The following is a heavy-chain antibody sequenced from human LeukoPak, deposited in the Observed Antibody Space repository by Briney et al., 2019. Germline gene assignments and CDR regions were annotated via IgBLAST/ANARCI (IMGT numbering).Heavy chain of an antibody. Sequence: VKVSCKASGYTFASYGFSWVRQAPGQGLEWMGWISAYNGDTKYALNLQGRVTMTTDTSTSTAYMELRSLRSDDTAVYYCARETAGHGMDVWGQGTTVTVSS. CDR3: ARETAGHGMDV. J-gene: IGHJ6*02. D-gene: IGHD6-13*01. CDR2: ISAYNGDT. CDR1: GYTFASYG. V-gene: IGHV1-18*01.